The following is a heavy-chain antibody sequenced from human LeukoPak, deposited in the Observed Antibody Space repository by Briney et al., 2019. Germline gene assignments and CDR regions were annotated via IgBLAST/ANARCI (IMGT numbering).Heavy chain of an antibody. V-gene: IGHV3-64*01. D-gene: IGHD5-12*01. CDR2: ISSNGGST. J-gene: IGHJ4*02. CDR1: GFTFSSYA. CDR3: ARGSRNIVATIFYY. Sequence: PGGSLRLSCAASGFTFSSYAMHWVRQAPGKGLEYVSAISSNGGSTYYANSVKGRFTISRDNSKNTLYLQMGSLRAEDMAVYYCARGSRNIVATIFYYWGQGTLVTVSS.